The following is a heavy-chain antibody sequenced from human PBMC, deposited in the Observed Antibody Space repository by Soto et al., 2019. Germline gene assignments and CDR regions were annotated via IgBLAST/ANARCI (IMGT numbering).Heavy chain of an antibody. CDR3: ALDNIWHPPECFVY. CDR2: ISSSGSTI. V-gene: IGHV3-11*01. CDR1: GFTFSDYY. J-gene: IGHJ4*02. Sequence: GGTLRLSCAASGFTFSDYYMSWIRQAPGKGLEWVSYISSSGSTIYYADSVKGRFTISRDNAKNSLYLQKNSLRAEDTAVYSCALDNIWHPPECFVYWYPGPLLTLST. D-gene: IGHD3-3*01.